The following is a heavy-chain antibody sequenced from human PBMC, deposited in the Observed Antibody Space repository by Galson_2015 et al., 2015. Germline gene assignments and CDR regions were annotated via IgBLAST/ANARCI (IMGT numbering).Heavy chain of an antibody. D-gene: IGHD5-24*01. CDR1: YA. J-gene: IGHJ6*02. CDR2: ISGSGGST. V-gene: IGHV3-23*01. CDR3: ARRITAGYYYYGMDV. Sequence: YAMSWVRQAPGKGLEWVSAISGSGGSTYYADSVKGRFTISRDNSKNTLYLQMNSLSAEDTAVYYCARRITAGYYYYGMDVWGQGTTVTVSS.